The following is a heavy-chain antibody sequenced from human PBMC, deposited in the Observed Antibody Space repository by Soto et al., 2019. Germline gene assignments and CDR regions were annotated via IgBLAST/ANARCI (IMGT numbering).Heavy chain of an antibody. CDR2: IYYSGNT. CDR3: ASSNELRYFDY. J-gene: IGHJ4*02. V-gene: IGHV4-39*01. D-gene: IGHD3-9*01. Sequence: SETLSLTCTVSGGSISSRVYYWGWIRQPPGKGLERIGSIYYSGNTYYNSSLKSRVIISVATSENQFSLKLSSVTAADTAVYYCASSNELRYFDYWGQGTLVTVSS. CDR1: GGSISSRVYY.